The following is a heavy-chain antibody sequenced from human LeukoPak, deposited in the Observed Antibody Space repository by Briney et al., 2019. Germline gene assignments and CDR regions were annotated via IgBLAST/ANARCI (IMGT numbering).Heavy chain of an antibody. Sequence: SETLSLTCTVSGGAITSHYWTWIRQSPVKGLEWIGDISNSGSTSYNPSLKSRVTISIDTSKSQFSLKLTSVTAADTAVYYCARDAYCAGDCSQTLDCWGQGTLVTVSS. CDR2: ISNSGST. CDR3: ARDAYCAGDCSQTLDC. CDR1: GGAITSHY. D-gene: IGHD2-21*02. V-gene: IGHV4-59*11. J-gene: IGHJ4*02.